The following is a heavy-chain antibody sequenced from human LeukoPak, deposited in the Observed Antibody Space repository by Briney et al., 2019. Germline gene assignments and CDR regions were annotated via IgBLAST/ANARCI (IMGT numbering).Heavy chain of an antibody. Sequence: GGSLRLSCAASGFTFSSYAMHWVRQAPGKGLEWVAVISYDGSNKYYADSVKGRFTISRDISKNTLYLQMNSLRAEDTAVYYCARDRGAGTYYYYGMDVWGQGTTVTVSS. J-gene: IGHJ6*02. CDR1: GFTFSSYA. CDR3: ARDRGAGTYYYYGMDV. V-gene: IGHV3-30*04. CDR2: ISYDGSNK. D-gene: IGHD6-13*01.